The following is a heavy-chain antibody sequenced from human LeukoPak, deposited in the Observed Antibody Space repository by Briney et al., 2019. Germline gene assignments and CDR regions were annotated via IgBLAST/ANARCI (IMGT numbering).Heavy chain of an antibody. V-gene: IGHV3-9*01. CDR1: GFTCDDYA. J-gene: IGHJ5*02. Sequence: GGSLRRSCAASGFTCDDYAMHWLRQAPGKGLEWVSGISLNSGSIGYADSVKGRFTISRDNAKNSLYLQMNSLRAGDTALYYCAKDSSGWTGGWFDPWGQGTLVTVSS. D-gene: IGHD6-19*01. CDR3: AKDSSGWTGGWFDP. CDR2: ISLNSGSI.